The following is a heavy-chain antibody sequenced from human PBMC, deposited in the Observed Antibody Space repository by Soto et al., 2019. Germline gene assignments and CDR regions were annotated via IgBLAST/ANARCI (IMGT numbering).Heavy chain of an antibody. D-gene: IGHD3-22*01. J-gene: IGHJ4*02. Sequence: PSETLSLTCAVSGYSISSGYYWGWIRQPPGKGLEWIGSIYHSGSTYYNPSLKSRVTISVDTSKNQFSLKLSSVTAADTAVYYCARERNYYDSSGLYDYWGQGTLVTVSS. CDR1: GYSISSGYY. V-gene: IGHV4-38-2*01. CDR3: ARERNYYDSSGLYDY. CDR2: IYHSGST.